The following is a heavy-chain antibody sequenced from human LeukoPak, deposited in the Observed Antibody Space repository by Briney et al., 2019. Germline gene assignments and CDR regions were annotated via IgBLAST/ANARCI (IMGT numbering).Heavy chain of an antibody. D-gene: IGHD3-22*01. CDR2: VAYTGST. Sequence: SETLSLTSTVSGGSISSGGYYWRWIRQHPGKGLEWIGYVAYTGSTNYNPSLSSRVTMSVDTSRNQFSLKLSSVTAADTAVYYCARDHYDSSGYFLGNDYWGQGILVTVSS. CDR1: GGSISSGGYY. CDR3: ARDHYDSSGYFLGNDY. J-gene: IGHJ4*02. V-gene: IGHV4-30-4*01.